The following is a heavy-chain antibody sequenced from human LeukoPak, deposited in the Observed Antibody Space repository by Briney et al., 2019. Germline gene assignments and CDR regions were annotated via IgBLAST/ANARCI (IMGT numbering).Heavy chain of an antibody. D-gene: IGHD6-19*01. CDR3: ARDKVAVLYNWFDP. V-gene: IGHV7-4-1*02. CDR1: GYTFTSYA. J-gene: IGHJ5*02. Sequence: ASVKVSCKASGYTFTSYAMNWVRQAPGQGLEWMGWINTNTGNPTYAQGFTGRFVFSLDTSVSTAYLQISSLKAVDTAVYYCARDKVAVLYNWFDPWGQGTLVTVSS. CDR2: INTNTGNP.